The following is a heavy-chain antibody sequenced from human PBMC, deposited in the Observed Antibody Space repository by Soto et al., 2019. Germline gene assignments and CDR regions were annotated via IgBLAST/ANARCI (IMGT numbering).Heavy chain of an antibody. Sequence: LRLSCAASGFTFSSYAMSWVRQAPGKGLEWVSAISGSGGSTYYADSVKGRFTISRDNSKNTLYLQMNSLRAEYTAVYYCAKIPGFYPPRRGLDYWGQGTLVTVSS. J-gene: IGHJ4*02. V-gene: IGHV3-23*01. CDR2: ISGSGGST. CDR3: AKIPGFYPPRRGLDY. D-gene: IGHD3-9*01. CDR1: GFTFSSYA.